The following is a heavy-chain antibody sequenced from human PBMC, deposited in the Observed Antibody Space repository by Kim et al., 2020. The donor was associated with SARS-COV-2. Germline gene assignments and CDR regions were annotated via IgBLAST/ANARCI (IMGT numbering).Heavy chain of an antibody. D-gene: IGHD3-9*01. CDR3: ARLVWSYDILTGRFTSGEFGY. Sequence: SETLSLTCSDSTGSITTYYWSWIRQPPGKGLEWIGYVYYSGTTNYNPSLESRLSISIDTSKSQFSLKLRSVTAADTAIYYCARLVWSYDILTGRFTSGEFGYWGRGTLVTVSS. CDR2: VYYSGTT. CDR1: TGSITTYY. J-gene: IGHJ4*02. V-gene: IGHV4-59*08.